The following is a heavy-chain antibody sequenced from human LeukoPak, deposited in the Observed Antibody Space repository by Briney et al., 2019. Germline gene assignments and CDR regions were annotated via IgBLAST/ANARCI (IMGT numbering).Heavy chain of an antibody. Sequence: GGSLRLSCAVSGFILTNYAMSWVRQAPGKGLEWVSGISDSGGRTYYADSVKGRFIISRDNAKNTLSLQMNSLRAEDTAVYYCASPITGGTTNPVAYWGQGSLVTVSS. J-gene: IGHJ4*02. V-gene: IGHV3-23*01. CDR1: GFILTNYA. CDR2: ISDSGGRT. CDR3: ASPITGGTTNPVAY. D-gene: IGHD1-26*01.